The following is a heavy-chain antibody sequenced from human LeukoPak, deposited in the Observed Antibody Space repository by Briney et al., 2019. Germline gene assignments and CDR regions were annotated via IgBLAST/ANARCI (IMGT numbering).Heavy chain of an antibody. J-gene: IGHJ4*02. CDR1: GFTFSSYG. V-gene: IGHV3-30*18. CDR3: AKLYYDFWSGYSPLDY. Sequence: PGRSLRLSCAASGFTFSSYGMHWVRQAPGKGLEWVAVIPYDGSNKYYADSVKGRFTISRDNSKNTLYLQMNSLRAEDTAVYYCAKLYYDFWSGYSPLDYWGQGTLVTVSS. CDR2: IPYDGSNK. D-gene: IGHD3-3*01.